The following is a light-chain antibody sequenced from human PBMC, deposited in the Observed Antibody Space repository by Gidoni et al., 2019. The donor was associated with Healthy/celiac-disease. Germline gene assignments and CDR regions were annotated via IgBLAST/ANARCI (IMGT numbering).Light chain of an antibody. CDR1: QDISNY. J-gene: IGKJ5*01. V-gene: IGKV1-33*01. CDR2: DAS. CDR3: QQYATLPIT. Sequence: DIQMTQSPSSLSASVGDRVTITCQASQDISNYLNWYQQKPGKAPTLLIYDASNLETGVPSRFSGSGSGTDFTFTISSMQPEDIATSYCQQYATLPITFGQGTRLEIK.